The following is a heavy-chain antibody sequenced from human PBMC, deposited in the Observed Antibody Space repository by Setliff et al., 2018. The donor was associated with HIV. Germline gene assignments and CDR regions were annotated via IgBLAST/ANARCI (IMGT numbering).Heavy chain of an antibody. D-gene: IGHD2-15*01. CDR1: GYTFTSYD. V-gene: IGHV1-8*02. CDR3: AKPFGSDGSRQLDS. Sequence: ASVKVSCKASGYTFTSYDINWVRQATGQGLEWMGGMNPNSGNTGYAQKFQGRVTMTRNTSISTAYMELSSLRSDDTAIYYCAKPFGSDGSRQLDSWGQGTLVTVSS. CDR2: MNPNSGNT. J-gene: IGHJ4*02.